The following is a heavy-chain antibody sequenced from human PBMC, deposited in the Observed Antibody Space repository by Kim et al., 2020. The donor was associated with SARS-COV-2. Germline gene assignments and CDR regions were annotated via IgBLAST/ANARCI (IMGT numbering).Heavy chain of an antibody. CDR1: GFTFSSYA. CDR2: ISGSGGST. CDR3: AKDLGSSRRFYYYYGMDV. J-gene: IGHJ6*02. Sequence: GGSLRLSCAASGFTFSSYAMSWVRQAPGKGLEWVSAISGSGGSTYYADSVKGRFTISRDNSKNTLYLQMNSLRAEDTAVYYCAKDLGSSRRFYYYYGMDVWGQGTTVTVSS. V-gene: IGHV3-23*01. D-gene: IGHD6-6*01.